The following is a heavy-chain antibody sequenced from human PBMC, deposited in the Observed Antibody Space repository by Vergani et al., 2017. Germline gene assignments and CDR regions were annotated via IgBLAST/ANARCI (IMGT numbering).Heavy chain of an antibody. V-gene: IGHV3-23*01. D-gene: IGHD3-22*01. CDR3: ANREENYYDSP. J-gene: IGHJ5*02. Sequence: EVQLLESGGGLVQPGGSLRLSSAASGFTFSSYAMSWVRQAPGKGLEWVSAISGSGGSTYYADSVKGRFTISRDNSKNTLYLQMNSLRAEDTAVYYCANREENYYDSPWGQGTLVTVSS. CDR2: ISGSGGST. CDR1: GFTFSSYA.